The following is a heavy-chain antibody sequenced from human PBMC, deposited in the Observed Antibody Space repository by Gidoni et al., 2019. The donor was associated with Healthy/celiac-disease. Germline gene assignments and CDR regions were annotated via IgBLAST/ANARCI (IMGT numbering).Heavy chain of an antibody. J-gene: IGHJ6*02. CDR1: GWSFSGSY. CDR3: ARVVRGVIMARYYGMDV. D-gene: IGHD3-10*01. CDR2: INHSGSP. V-gene: IGHV4-34*01. Sequence: QVQLQQWGAGLLKPSETLSLTCAVYGWSFSGSYWSWIRQPPGKGLEWIGEINHSGSPNYNPSFKSRVTISVDTSKNQFSLKLSSVTAADTAVYYCARVVRGVIMARYYGMDVWGQGTTVTVSS.